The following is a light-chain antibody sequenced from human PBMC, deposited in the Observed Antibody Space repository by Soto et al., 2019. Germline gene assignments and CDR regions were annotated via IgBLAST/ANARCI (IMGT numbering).Light chain of an antibody. V-gene: IGLV1-40*01. Sequence: QSVLTQPPSVSGAPGQRVTISCTGSSSNIGAGYDVHWYQQLPGTAPKLLIYGNSNRPSGVPDRFSGSKSGTSASLAITGLQAEDEADYCCQSYDSSLSGYVFGTGTKRTVL. J-gene: IGLJ1*01. CDR2: GNS. CDR1: SSNIGAGYD. CDR3: QSYDSSLSGYV.